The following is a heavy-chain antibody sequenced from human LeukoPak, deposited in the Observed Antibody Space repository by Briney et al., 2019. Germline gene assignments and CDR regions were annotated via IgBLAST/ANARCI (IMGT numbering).Heavy chain of an antibody. CDR3: ARGLQENLAWLRAFSAFDI. CDR2: MNPNSGNT. D-gene: IGHD6-19*01. CDR1: GYTVTSYD. V-gene: IGHV1-8*03. J-gene: IGHJ3*02. Sequence: GASVKVPCKASGYTVTSYDINWVRQATGQGLEWRGWMNPNSGNTGYAQKFQGRVTITRNTSISTAYMELSSLRSDDTAVYYCARGLQENLAWLRAFSAFDIWGQGTMVTVSS.